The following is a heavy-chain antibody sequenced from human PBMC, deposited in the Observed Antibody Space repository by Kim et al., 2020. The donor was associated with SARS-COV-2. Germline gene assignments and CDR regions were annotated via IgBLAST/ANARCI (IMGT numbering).Heavy chain of an antibody. CDR2: IYYSGNT. V-gene: IGHV4-59*01. Sequence: SETLSLTCIVSGGPINNYYWSWIRQPPGKGLEYIGYIYYSGNTNSGSTKYNPSLNSRVTISVDTSKNQFSLKLTSVTAADTAVYYCAKLVQGKYERSGYHYYFDDWGQGIVVTVSS. CDR1: GGPINNYY. D-gene: IGHD3-22*01. J-gene: IGHJ4*02. CDR3: AKLVQGKYERSGYHYYFDD.